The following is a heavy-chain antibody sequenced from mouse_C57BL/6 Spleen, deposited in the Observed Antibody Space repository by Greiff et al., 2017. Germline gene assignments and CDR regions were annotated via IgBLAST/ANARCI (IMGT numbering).Heavy chain of an antibody. V-gene: IGHV3-6*01. CDR1: GYSITSGYY. Sequence: EVKLMESGPGLVKPSQSLSLTCSVTGYSITSGYYWNWIRQFPGNKLEWMGYISYDGSNNYNPSLKNRISITRDTSKNQFFLKLNSVTTEDTATYYCVTYMGIYYGLYWGQGTTLTVSS. D-gene: IGHD2-1*01. CDR2: ISYDGSN. CDR3: VTYMGIYYGLY. J-gene: IGHJ2*01.